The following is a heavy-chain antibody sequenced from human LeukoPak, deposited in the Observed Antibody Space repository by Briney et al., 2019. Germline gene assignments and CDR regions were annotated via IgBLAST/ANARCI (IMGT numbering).Heavy chain of an antibody. D-gene: IGHD3-10*01. Sequence: SVKVSRKASGGTFSSYAISWVRQAPGQGLEWIGRIIPILGIANYAQKFQGRVTITADKSTSTAYMELSSLRSEDTAVYYCASPYYYGSGSYYPYYYYGMDVWGQGTTVTVSS. V-gene: IGHV1-69*04. CDR3: ASPYYYGSGSYYPYYYYGMDV. CDR2: IIPILGIA. J-gene: IGHJ6*02. CDR1: GGTFSSYA.